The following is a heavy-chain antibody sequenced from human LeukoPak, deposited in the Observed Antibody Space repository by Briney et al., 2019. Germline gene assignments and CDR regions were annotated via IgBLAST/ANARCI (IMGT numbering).Heavy chain of an antibody. Sequence: PGGSLRLSCAASGFTVSSNYMSWVRQAPGKGLEWVAVISYDGSNKYYADSVKGRFTISRDNSKNTLYLQMNSLRAEDTAVYYCAKDGDSGWYTWGAFDIWGQGTMVTVSS. CDR2: ISYDGSNK. D-gene: IGHD6-19*01. CDR1: GFTVSSNY. J-gene: IGHJ3*02. CDR3: AKDGDSGWYTWGAFDI. V-gene: IGHV3-30*18.